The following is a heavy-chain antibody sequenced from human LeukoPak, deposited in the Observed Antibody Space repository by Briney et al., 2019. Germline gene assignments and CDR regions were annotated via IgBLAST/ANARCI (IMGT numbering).Heavy chain of an antibody. V-gene: IGHV4-31*03. D-gene: IGHD3-10*01. Sequence: SQTLSLTCTVSGGSISSGGYYWSWIRQHPGKGLEWIGYIYYSGSTYYNPSLKSRVTISVDTSKNQFSLKLSSVTAADTAVYYCAREKRITMVRGVIDYWGQGTLVTVSS. CDR2: IYYSGST. J-gene: IGHJ4*02. CDR3: AREKRITMVRGVIDY. CDR1: GGSISSGGYY.